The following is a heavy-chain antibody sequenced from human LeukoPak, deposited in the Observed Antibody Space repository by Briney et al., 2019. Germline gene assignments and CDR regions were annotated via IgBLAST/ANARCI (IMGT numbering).Heavy chain of an antibody. CDR1: GGSISSYY. V-gene: IGHV4-4*07. CDR2: IYTSGST. D-gene: IGHD1-1*01. J-gene: IGHJ4*02. CDR3: ARLYNWNDGYFDY. Sequence: PSETLSLTCTVSGGSISSYYWSWIRQPAGKGLEWIGRIYTSGSTNYNPSLKSRVTISVDKSKNQFSRKLSSVTAADTAVYYCARLYNWNDGYFDYWGQGTLVTVSP.